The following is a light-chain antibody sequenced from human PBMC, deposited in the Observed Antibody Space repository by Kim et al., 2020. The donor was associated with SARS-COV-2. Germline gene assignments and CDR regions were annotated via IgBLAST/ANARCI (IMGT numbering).Light chain of an antibody. CDR1: SSDVGGHNY. V-gene: IGLV2-8*01. CDR2: EVS. J-gene: IGLJ2*01. CDR3: SSYAGRNIVV. Sequence: QSVTISCTGTSSDVGGHNYVSWYQQHPGKAPKLLMYEVSERPSGVPDRFSGSKSGNTASLTVSGLQSEDEADYYCSSYAGRNIVVFGGGTQLTVL.